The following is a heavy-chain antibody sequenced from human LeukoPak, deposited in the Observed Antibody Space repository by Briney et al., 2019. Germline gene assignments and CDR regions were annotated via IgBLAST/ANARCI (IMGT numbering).Heavy chain of an antibody. CDR3: AVLDTAMVEGGVDY. V-gene: IGHV1-69*13. CDR1: GGTFSSYA. J-gene: IGHJ4*02. Sequence: GASVKVSCKASGGTFSSYAISWVRQAPGQGLEWMGGIIPIFGTANYAQKFQGRVTITADESTSTACMELSSLRSEDTAVYYCAVLDTAMVEGGVDYWGQGTLVTVSS. CDR2: IIPIFGTA. D-gene: IGHD5-18*01.